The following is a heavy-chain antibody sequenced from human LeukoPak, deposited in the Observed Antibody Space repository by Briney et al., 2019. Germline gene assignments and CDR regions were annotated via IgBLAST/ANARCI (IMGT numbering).Heavy chain of an antibody. CDR3: ARVRGSYCLDY. D-gene: IGHD3-16*01. J-gene: IGHJ4*02. CDR1: GGSFSGYY. CDR2: INHSGST. Sequence: SETLSLTCAVYGGSFSGYYWSWIRQPPGKGLEWIGEINHSGSTNYNPSLKSRVTISVDTSKNQFSLKLSSVTAADTAVYYCARVRGSYCLDYWGQGTLVTISS. V-gene: IGHV4-34*01.